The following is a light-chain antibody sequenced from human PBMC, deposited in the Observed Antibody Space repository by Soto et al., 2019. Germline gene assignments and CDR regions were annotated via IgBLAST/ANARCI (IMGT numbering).Light chain of an antibody. CDR1: QSVSSY. CDR2: DAS. CDR3: QQYGSSPLT. Sequence: ITLTPSKATLSSSPWKRATLSCMASQSVSSYLAWYQQKPGQAPRLLIYDASNRATGIPDRFSGSGSGTDFTLTISRLEPEDFAVYYCQQYGSSPLTFGGGTKVDIK. V-gene: IGKV3-20*01. J-gene: IGKJ4*01.